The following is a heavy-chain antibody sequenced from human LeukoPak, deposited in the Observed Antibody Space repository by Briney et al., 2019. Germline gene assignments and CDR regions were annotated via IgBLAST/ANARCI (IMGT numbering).Heavy chain of an antibody. CDR1: GFTFSSYA. CDR2: ISYDGSNK. D-gene: IGHD2-15*01. CDR3: ARRWYYFDY. J-gene: IGHJ4*02. V-gene: IGHV3-30-3*01. Sequence: GGSLRLSCAASGFTFSSYAMHWVRQAPGKGLEWVAVISYDGSNKYYADSVKGRFTISRDNSKNTLYLQMNSLRAEDTAVYYRARRWYYFDYWGQGTLVTVSS.